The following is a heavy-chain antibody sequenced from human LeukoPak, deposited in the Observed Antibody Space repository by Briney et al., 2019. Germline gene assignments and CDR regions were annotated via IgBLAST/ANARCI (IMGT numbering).Heavy chain of an antibody. CDR2: IYPSGSTIYPSGTT. J-gene: IGHJ4*02. V-gene: IGHV4-61*02. CDR1: GGSVSSGSYY. CDR3: ARGTGTTNFDY. D-gene: IGHD1-1*01. Sequence: TLSLTCTVSGGSVSSGSYYWSWIRQPAGKGLEWIGRIYPSGSTIYPSGTTHYNPSLKSRVTISVDTSKNQFSLKVDSVTAADAAVYFCARGTGTTNFDYWGQGTLVTVSS.